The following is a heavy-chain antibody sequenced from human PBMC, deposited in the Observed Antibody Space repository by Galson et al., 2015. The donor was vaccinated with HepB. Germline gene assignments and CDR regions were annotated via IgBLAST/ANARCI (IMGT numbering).Heavy chain of an antibody. CDR2: IDPSGGST. V-gene: IGHV1-46*01. CDR1: GYTFTNYY. D-gene: IGHD2-21*02. Sequence: SVKVSCKASGYTFTNYYMHWVRQAPGQGLEWMGVIDPSGGSTSYAQKFQGRVTVTRDTSTSTVYMELSSLRSEDTAVYYCARDLDCVGDCHGYWGQGTLVTVSS. J-gene: IGHJ4*02. CDR3: ARDLDCVGDCHGY.